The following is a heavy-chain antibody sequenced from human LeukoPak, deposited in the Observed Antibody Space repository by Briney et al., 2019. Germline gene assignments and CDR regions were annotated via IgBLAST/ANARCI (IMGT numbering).Heavy chain of an antibody. D-gene: IGHD5-18*01. J-gene: IGHJ3*02. CDR2: ISYSGTT. Sequence: SETLSLTCTVSGGSISSYYWSWVRQPPGKGLEWIGYISYSGTTNYNPSLKSRVTISVDTSKNQFSLKLSSVTAADTAIYYCARGYASAFDIWGQGTMVTVSS. CDR3: ARGYASAFDI. V-gene: IGHV4-59*01. CDR1: GGSISSYY.